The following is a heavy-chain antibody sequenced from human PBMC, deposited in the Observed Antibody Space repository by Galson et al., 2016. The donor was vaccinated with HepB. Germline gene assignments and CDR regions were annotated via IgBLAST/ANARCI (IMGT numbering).Heavy chain of an antibody. Sequence: SLRLSCAASGFFFSTFWMNWVRQAPGKGLEWVANIKQDGSEKYYVDSVQGRLTISRDNAKNSLYLQMTDLRAEDTAVYYCARGFDLWGQGTMVTVSS. J-gene: IGHJ3*01. V-gene: IGHV3-7*01. CDR2: IKQDGSEK. CDR3: ARGFDL. CDR1: GFFFSTFW.